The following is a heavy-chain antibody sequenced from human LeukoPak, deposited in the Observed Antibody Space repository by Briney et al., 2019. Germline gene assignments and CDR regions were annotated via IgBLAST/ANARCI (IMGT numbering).Heavy chain of an antibody. CDR2: ISSSGAGT. CDR3: AKNTILDSRSY. D-gene: IGHD3-3*01. V-gene: IGHV3-23*01. CDR1: GFAFSSYA. J-gene: IGHJ4*02. Sequence: PGGSLRLSCEASGFAFSSYAMSWVRQAPGKGLEWVSAISSSGAGTYYADSAKGRFTISRDNSKNTLYLQMNSLRAAETAVYYCAKNTILDSRSYWGQGNLVTVSS.